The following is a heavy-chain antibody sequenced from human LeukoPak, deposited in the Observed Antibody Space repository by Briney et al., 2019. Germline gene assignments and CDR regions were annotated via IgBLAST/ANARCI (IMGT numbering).Heavy chain of an antibody. J-gene: IGHJ5*02. Sequence: SETLSLTCTVSGGSISSSSYYWGWIRQPPGKELEWIGYIYYTGSTNYNPSLKSRVTLSVDTSKNQFSLELTSVTAADTAVYYCARVKGGFDPWGQGTLVTVSS. CDR3: ARVKGGFDP. CDR1: GGSISSSSYY. CDR2: IYYTGST. D-gene: IGHD3-16*01. V-gene: IGHV4-61*05.